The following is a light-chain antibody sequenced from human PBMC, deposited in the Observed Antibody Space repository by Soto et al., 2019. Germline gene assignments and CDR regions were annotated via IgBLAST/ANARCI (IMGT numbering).Light chain of an antibody. CDR1: SSDVGSYNR. Sequence: QSALTQPPSVSGSPGQSVTISCTGTSSDVGSYNRVSWYQQAPGTAPKVMILEVNKRPSGVPDRFSGSKSGNTASLTISGLQAEDEGDYYCSSFTTSSTWVFGGGTKVTVL. V-gene: IGLV2-18*02. CDR3: SSFTTSSTWV. CDR2: EVN. J-gene: IGLJ3*02.